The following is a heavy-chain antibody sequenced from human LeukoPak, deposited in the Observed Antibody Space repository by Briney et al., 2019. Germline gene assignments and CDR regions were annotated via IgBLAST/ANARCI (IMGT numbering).Heavy chain of an antibody. D-gene: IGHD1-26*01. CDR1: GGSISSSSYY. Sequence: SETLSLTCTVSGGSISSSSYYWGWIRQPPGKGLEWIGSIYYSGSTYYNPSLKSRVTISVDTSKNQFSLKLSSVTAADTAVYYCARDSGSYFSGLDYWGQGTLVTVSS. V-gene: IGHV4-39*07. J-gene: IGHJ4*02. CDR2: IYYSGST. CDR3: ARDSGSYFSGLDY.